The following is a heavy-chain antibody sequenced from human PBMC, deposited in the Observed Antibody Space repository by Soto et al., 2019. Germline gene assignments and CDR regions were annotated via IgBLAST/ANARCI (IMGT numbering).Heavy chain of an antibody. J-gene: IGHJ6*02. CDR1: GFSFSSYA. Sequence: GWALRLSCAASGFSFSSYAMSWVRQAPVKGLEWVSAISGSGGSTYYADSVKGRFTISRENSKNTLYLQMNSLRAEDTAVYYCAKMAGYYTGGMDVWGQGTTVTVSS. D-gene: IGHD3-3*01. CDR3: AKMAGYYTGGMDV. CDR2: ISGSGGST. V-gene: IGHV3-23*01.